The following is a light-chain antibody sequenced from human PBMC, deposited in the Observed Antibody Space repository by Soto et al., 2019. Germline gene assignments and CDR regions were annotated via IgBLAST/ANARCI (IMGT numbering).Light chain of an antibody. CDR3: SSNTSSSTVV. V-gene: IGLV2-14*01. Sequence: QSALTQPASVSGSPGQSITISCTGTSSDVGGYNYVSWYQQHPGKAPKLMIYDVSNRPPGLSNRFSGSKSGNTASLTISGLQAEEEADYYCSSNTSSSTVVFGGGTKVTVL. CDR1: SSDVGGYNY. CDR2: DVS. J-gene: IGLJ2*01.